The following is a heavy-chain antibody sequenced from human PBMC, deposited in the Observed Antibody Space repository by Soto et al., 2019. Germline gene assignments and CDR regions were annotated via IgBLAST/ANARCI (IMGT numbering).Heavy chain of an antibody. CDR3: AKDRSHYYDSIGYVEY. CDR2: KSYDGRNK. J-gene: IGHJ4*02. Sequence: GGSIRLSCAASGFTFSSYGMHWVRQAPGKGLEWVAVKSYDGRNKYYADSVKGRFTISRDNSKNTLYLQMNSLRAEDTAVYYCAKDRSHYYDSIGYVEYWGEGTMVSVS. V-gene: IGHV3-30*18. D-gene: IGHD3-22*01. CDR1: GFTFSSYG.